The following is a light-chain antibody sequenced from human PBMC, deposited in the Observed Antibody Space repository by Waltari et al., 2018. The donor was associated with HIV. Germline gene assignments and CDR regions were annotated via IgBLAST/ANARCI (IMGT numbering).Light chain of an antibody. Sequence: EIILTQSPDTLSVSPGESATLSCRASQSVSNNLAWFQQRPGQPPRLLIYRVSTRATSNPARFSGSGSGTEFNLTISNFQSEDFAVYYCQQSDNWPPWTFGRGTKVEVK. CDR3: QQSDNWPPWT. CDR2: RVS. V-gene: IGKV3-15*01. J-gene: IGKJ1*01. CDR1: QSVSNN.